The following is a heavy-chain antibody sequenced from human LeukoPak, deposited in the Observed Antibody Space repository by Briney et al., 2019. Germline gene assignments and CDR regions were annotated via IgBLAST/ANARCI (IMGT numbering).Heavy chain of an antibody. D-gene: IGHD5-18*01. CDR2: LLDSWRT. V-gene: IGHV4-59*11. CDR1: GASMSTHY. J-gene: IGHJ4*02. CDR3: ATIRRGSIYGYFDF. Sequence: SGTLSLTCTVSGASMSTHYWSWLRQPPGKGLEWIGYLLDSWRTKDNPSLQSRVTLSADTSKNQFSLRLTSVTAADTAVYYCATIRRGSIYGYFDFWGQGILVTVSP.